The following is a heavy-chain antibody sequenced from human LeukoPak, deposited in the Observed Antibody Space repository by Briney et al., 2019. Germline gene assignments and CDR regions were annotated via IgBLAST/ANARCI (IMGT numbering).Heavy chain of an antibody. V-gene: IGHV1-69*06. CDR2: IIPIFGTA. D-gene: IGHD5-24*01. CDR3: ARDTWLQLDY. J-gene: IGHJ4*02. CDR1: GGTFSSYA. Sequence: ASVKVSCKASGGTFSSYAISWVRQAPGQGLEWMGRIIPIFGTANYAQKFQGRVTITADKSTSTAYMELSSLSSEDTAVYYCARDTWLQLDYWGQGTLVTVSS.